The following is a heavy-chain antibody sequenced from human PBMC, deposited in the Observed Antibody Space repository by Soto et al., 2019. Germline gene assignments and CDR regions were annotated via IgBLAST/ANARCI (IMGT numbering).Heavy chain of an antibody. CDR1: GFTFSSYA. Sequence: PGGSLRLSCAASGFTFSSYAMHWVRQAPGKGLEWVAVISYDGSNKYYADSVKGRFTISRDNSKNTLYLQMNSLRAEDTAVYYCARGSPRFHYYDMMRNPLVDAFDIWGQGTMVTVSS. CDR2: ISYDGSNK. CDR3: ARGSPRFHYYDMMRNPLVDAFDI. D-gene: IGHD3-22*01. V-gene: IGHV3-30-3*01. J-gene: IGHJ3*02.